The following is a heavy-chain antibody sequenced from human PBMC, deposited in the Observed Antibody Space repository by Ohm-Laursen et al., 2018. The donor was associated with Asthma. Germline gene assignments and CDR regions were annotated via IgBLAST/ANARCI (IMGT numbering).Heavy chain of an antibody. D-gene: IGHD4-17*01. CDR3: ARGPYGDYVGSWFDP. CDR2: IYYSGST. Sequence: TLSLTCTVSGGSISSGGYYWSWIRQHPGKGLEWIGYIYYSGSTYYNPSLKSRVTISVDTSKNQFSLKLSSVTAADTAVYYCARGPYGDYVGSWFDPWGQGTLVTVSS. J-gene: IGHJ5*02. V-gene: IGHV4-31*03. CDR1: GGSISSGGYY.